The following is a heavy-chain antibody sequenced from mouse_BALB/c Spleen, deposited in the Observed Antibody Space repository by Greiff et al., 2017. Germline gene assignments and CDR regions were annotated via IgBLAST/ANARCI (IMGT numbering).Heavy chain of an antibody. CDR3: ARDGYDPYFDY. J-gene: IGHJ2*01. Sequence: EVKVVESGGGLVQPGGSLRLSCATSGFTFTDYYMSWVRQPPGKALEWLGFIRNKANGYTTEYSASVKCRFTISRDNSQSILYLQMNTLRAEDSATYYCARDGYDPYFDYWGQGTTLTVSS. CDR2: IRNKANGYTT. D-gene: IGHD2-14*01. CDR1: GFTFTDYY. V-gene: IGHV7-3*02.